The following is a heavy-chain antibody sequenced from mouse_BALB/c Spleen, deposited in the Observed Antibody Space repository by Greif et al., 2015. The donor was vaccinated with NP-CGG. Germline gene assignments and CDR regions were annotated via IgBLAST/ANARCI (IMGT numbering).Heavy chain of an antibody. Sequence: EVMLVESGGGLVQPGGSRKLSCAASGFTFSDYGVAWVRQAPGKGPEWVAFISNLAYSIXYADTVTGRFTISRENAKNTLYLEMSSLRSEDTAMYYCARDYYGSSYWYFDVWGAGTTVTVSS. CDR2: ISNLAYSI. J-gene: IGHJ1*01. V-gene: IGHV5-15*02. CDR3: ARDYYGSSYWYFDV. CDR1: GFTFSDYG. D-gene: IGHD1-1*01.